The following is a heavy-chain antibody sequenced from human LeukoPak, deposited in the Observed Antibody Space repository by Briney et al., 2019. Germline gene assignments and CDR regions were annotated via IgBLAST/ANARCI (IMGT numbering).Heavy chain of an antibody. J-gene: IGHJ4*02. CDR3: AGTKYSSGWFAGY. D-gene: IGHD6-19*01. Sequence: GGSLRLSCAASGFTVSSNYMSWVRQAPGKGLEWVSVIYSGGSTYYADSVKGRFTISRDNSKNTLYLQMNSLRAEDTAVYYCAGTKYSSGWFAGYWGQGTLVTVSS. CDR2: IYSGGST. V-gene: IGHV3-53*01. CDR1: GFTVSSNY.